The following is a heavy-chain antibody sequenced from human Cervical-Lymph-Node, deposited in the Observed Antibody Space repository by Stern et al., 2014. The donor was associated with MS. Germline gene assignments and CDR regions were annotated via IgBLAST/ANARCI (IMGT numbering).Heavy chain of an antibody. CDR2: IVPMVAKA. CDR3: ARERSIHYPAFAP. V-gene: IGHV1-69*01. J-gene: IGHJ5*02. D-gene: IGHD3-10*01. Sequence: VQLVESGAEVKKPGSSVRVSCKASGGSFKSYAFNWLRQAPGQGLEWMGGIVPMVAKANYAQKFQGRVTVTADEATNTVYMELSFLTSEDTAVYYCARERSIHYPAFAPWGQGTLVTVSS. CDR1: GGSFKSYA.